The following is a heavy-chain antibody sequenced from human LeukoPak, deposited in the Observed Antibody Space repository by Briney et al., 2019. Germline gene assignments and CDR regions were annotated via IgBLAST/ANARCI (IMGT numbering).Heavy chain of an antibody. CDR3: TSRIVVHLDY. V-gene: IGHV3-73*01. D-gene: IGHD3-22*01. CDR1: GLTFSGSA. CDR2: IRSKANSYAT. J-gene: IGHJ4*02. Sequence: GGSLRLSCAASGLTFSGSAMHWVRQASGKGLEWVGRIRSKANSYATAYAASVKGRFTISRDDSKNTAYLQMNSLKTEDTAVYYCTSRIVVHLDYWGQGTLVTVSS.